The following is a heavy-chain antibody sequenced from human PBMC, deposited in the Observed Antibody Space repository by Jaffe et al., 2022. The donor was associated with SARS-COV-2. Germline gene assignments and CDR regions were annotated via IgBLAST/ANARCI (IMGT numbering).Heavy chain of an antibody. D-gene: IGHD6-13*01. CDR2: INHSGST. CDR3: AREHIAAATGWFDP. V-gene: IGHV4-34*01. J-gene: IGHJ5*02. CDR1: GGSFSGYY. Sequence: QVQLQQWGAGLLKPSETLSLTCAVYGGSFSGYYWSWIRQPPGKGLEWIGEINHSGSTNYNPSLKSRVTISVDTSKNQFSLKLSSVTAADTAVYYCAREHIAAATGWFDPWGQGTLVTVSS.